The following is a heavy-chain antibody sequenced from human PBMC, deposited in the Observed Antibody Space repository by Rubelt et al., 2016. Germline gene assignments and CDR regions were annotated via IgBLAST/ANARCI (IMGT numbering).Heavy chain of an antibody. J-gene: IGHJ3*02. CDR3: ARDFLEWSDAFDI. V-gene: IGHV1-69*13. CDR1: GGTFSSYA. Sequence: QVQLVQSGAEVKKPGSSVKVSCKASGGTFSSYAISWVRQAPGQGLEWMGGIIPIFGTANYAQKFPGRVTMTADESTSTAYMERSSLRSEDTAVYYCARDFLEWSDAFDIWGQGTMVTVSS. CDR2: IIPIFGTA. D-gene: IGHD3-3*01.